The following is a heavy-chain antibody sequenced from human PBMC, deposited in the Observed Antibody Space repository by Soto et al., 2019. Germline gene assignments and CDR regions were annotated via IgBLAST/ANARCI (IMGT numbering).Heavy chain of an antibody. V-gene: IGHV1-69*01. CDR2: IIPMFGTP. D-gene: IGHD1-26*01. CDR3: TRGRDQPPVGLYFDS. CDR1: GDAFTNYI. J-gene: IGHJ4*02. Sequence: QVQLVQSGAEVKKPGSSVKVSCKASGDAFTNYIFDWVRQAPGQGLEWMGGIIPMFGTPKYAQTFQDRVTISADVSTGTAYLELTSLRFDDTAVYYCTRGRDQPPVGLYFDSWGEGTRVTVSS.